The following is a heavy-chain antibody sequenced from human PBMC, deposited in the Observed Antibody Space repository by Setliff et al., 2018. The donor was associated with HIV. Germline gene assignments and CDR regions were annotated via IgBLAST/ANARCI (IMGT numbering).Heavy chain of an antibody. Sequence: SETLSLTCAVYGGSFSAYYWSWIRQPPGKGLEWIGEINHSGSTNYNSSLKSRVTMSVDTSKNQFSLKLSSVTAADTAVYYCARGRSRYYYDGSGYYVDYWGQGTLVTVSS. J-gene: IGHJ4*02. CDR3: ARGRSRYYYDGSGYYVDY. CDR2: INHSGST. D-gene: IGHD3-22*01. CDR1: GGSFSAYY. V-gene: IGHV4-34*01.